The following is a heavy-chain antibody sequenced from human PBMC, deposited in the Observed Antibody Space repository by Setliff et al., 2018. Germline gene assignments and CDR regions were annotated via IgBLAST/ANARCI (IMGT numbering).Heavy chain of an antibody. CDR3: ARDQFSSGWYGAPESYFDS. J-gene: IGHJ4*02. D-gene: IGHD6-19*01. V-gene: IGHV4-39*07. Sequence: SETLSLTCTVSGGSITSGRYYWGWIRQPPGQGLEWIASIHYSENTYYNPSLKTRVTISVDTSKNQFSLKLSSVTPADVAIYYCARDQFSSGWYGAPESYFDSWGQGILVTVSS. CDR1: GGSITSGRYY. CDR2: IHYSENT.